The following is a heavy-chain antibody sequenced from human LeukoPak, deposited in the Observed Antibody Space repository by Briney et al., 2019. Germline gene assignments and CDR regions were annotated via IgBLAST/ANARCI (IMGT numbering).Heavy chain of an antibody. CDR1: GFTFSSYG. CDR2: ISYDGSNK. V-gene: IGHV3-30*18. D-gene: IGHD3-22*01. CDR3: AKTPGYYDSSGYYLRGLDY. Sequence: GGSLRLSCAASGFTFSSYGMHWVRQAPGKGLEWVAVISYDGSNKYYADSVKGRFTISRDNSKNTLYLQMNSLRAEDTAVYYCAKTPGYYDSSGYYLRGLDYWGQGTLVTVSS. J-gene: IGHJ4*02.